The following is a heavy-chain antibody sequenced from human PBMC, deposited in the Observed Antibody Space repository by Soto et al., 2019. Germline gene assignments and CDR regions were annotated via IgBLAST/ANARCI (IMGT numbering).Heavy chain of an antibody. V-gene: IGHV3-74*01. Sequence: PGGSLRLSCAASGFTFSSYWMHWVRQAPGKGLVWVSRINSDGSNTNYADSVKGRFTISADKSISTAYLQWSSLKASDTAMYYCARWQDCSGGSCYSGASGMDVWGQGTTVTVSS. CDR2: INSDGSNT. J-gene: IGHJ6*02. CDR1: GFTFSSYW. D-gene: IGHD2-15*01. CDR3: ARWQDCSGGSCYSGASGMDV.